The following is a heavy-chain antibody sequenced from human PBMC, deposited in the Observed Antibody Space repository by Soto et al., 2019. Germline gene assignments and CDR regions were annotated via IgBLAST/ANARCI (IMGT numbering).Heavy chain of an antibody. CDR1: GGSISSSSYY. V-gene: IGHV4-39*01. D-gene: IGHD5-12*01. J-gene: IGHJ5*02. CDR2: IYYSGST. CDR3: ARLNKDSGYSGYILYNWFDP. Sequence: QLQLQESGPGLVKPSETLSLTCTVSGGSISSSSYYWGWIRQPPGKGLEWIGSIYYSGSTYYNPSLKSRFTISVDTSKNQFSLKLSSVTAADTAVYYCARLNKDSGYSGYILYNWFDPWGQGTLVTVSS.